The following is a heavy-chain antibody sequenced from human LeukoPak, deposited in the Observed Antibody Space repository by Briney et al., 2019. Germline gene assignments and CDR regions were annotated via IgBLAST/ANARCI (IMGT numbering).Heavy chain of an antibody. V-gene: IGHV3-21*01. CDR3: ARALYYDILTGYETHTYYFDY. CDR2: ISSRSSYI. J-gene: IGHJ4*02. Sequence: GGSLRLSCAASGFSFSSYTMSWVRQAPGKGLEWVSSISSRSSYIFYADSMKGRFTVSRDSAKNSLYLQMNSLRAEDTAVYYCARALYYDILTGYETHTYYFDYWGQGSLVTVSS. D-gene: IGHD3-9*01. CDR1: GFSFSSYT.